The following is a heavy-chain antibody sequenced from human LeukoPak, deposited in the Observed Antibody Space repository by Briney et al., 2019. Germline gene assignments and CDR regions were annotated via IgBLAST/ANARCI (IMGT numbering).Heavy chain of an antibody. CDR2: IKEDGSED. J-gene: IGHJ4*02. D-gene: IGHD5-18*01. Sequence: GGSLRLSCAASGFTFSRVWMSWLRQAPGKGLEWVANIKEDGSEDYYADSVKGRFAISKDNAKNSLYLQMNSLRAEDTAMYYCARDADGYEDWGQGTLVTVSS. CDR3: ARDADGYED. CDR1: GFTFSRVW. V-gene: IGHV3-7*01.